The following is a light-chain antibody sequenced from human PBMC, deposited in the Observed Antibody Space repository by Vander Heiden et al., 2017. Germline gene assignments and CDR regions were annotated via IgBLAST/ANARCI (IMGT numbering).Light chain of an antibody. J-gene: IGLJ1*01. CDR2: EDN. CDR1: STDVANYNL. V-gene: IGLV2-23*01. CDR3: CSYAGSTTYV. Sequence: QSALTQPASVSGAPGQSITISCTGTSTDVANYNLVSWYQQHPGKAPKFMIYEDNKRPSGVSNRFSGSKSDNTASLTISGLQAEDEGDYYCCSYAGSTTYVFGTGTKVSVL.